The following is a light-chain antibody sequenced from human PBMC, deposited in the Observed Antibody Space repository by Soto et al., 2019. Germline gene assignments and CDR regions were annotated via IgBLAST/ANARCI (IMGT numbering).Light chain of an antibody. CDR3: AAWEDSGDGPI. Sequence: QSVLTQPPSASGTPGQSITISCSGSSSNIGSNSVNWYQQLPGTAPKLLIYNNNQRPSGVPDRSSGSKSGAAASLASRGLQAEDETDYYGAAWEDSGDGPIFGTGTKLTV. CDR1: SSNIGSNS. CDR2: NNN. V-gene: IGLV1-44*01. J-gene: IGLJ1*01.